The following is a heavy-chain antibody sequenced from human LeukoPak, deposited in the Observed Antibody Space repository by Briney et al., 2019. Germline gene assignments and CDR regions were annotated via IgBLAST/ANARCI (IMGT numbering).Heavy chain of an antibody. CDR3: ARDHIKALPFGELSNLPFWFDP. CDR1: GFTFSSYA. V-gene: IGHV3-30*04. Sequence: PGGSLRLSCAASGFTFSSYAMHWVRQAPGKGLEWVAVISYDGSNKYYADSVKGRFTISRDNSKNTLYLQMNSLRAEDTAVYYCARDHIKALPFGELSNLPFWFDPWGQGTLVTVSS. CDR2: ISYDGSNK. J-gene: IGHJ5*02. D-gene: IGHD3-10*01.